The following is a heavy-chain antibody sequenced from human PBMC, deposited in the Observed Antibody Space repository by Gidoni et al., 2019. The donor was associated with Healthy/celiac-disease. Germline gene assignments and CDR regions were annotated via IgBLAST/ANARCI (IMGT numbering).Heavy chain of an antibody. D-gene: IGHD3-16*02. CDR1: GGSISSGGYY. J-gene: IGHJ6*02. V-gene: IGHV4-31*03. CDR2: LYYSGST. CDR3: ARDDLRLGELSGYYYYGMDV. Sequence: QVQLQESGPGLVKPSQTLSLTCTVSGGSISSGGYYWRWIRQHPGKGLEWIGYLYYSGSTYYNPSLKSRVTISVDTSKNQFSLKLSSVTAADTAVYYCARDDLRLGELSGYYYYGMDVWGQGTTVTVSS.